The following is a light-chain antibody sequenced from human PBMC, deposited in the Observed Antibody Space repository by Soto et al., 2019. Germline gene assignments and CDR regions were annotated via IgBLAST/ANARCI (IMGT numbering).Light chain of an antibody. CDR2: ASS. Sequence: EIVLTQSPGTLSLSPGERATLSCRASQSVSSYYLAWYQQKPGQAPRLLIYASSNRATGIPDRFSGSASGPDFTLTINRLEPEDFAVYYCQLYGISPQFGQGTRLEIK. V-gene: IGKV3-20*01. J-gene: IGKJ5*01. CDR1: QSVSSYY. CDR3: QLYGISPQ.